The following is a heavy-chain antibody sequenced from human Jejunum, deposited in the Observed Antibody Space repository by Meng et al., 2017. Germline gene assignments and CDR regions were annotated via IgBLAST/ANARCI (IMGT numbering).Heavy chain of an antibody. V-gene: IGHV3-30*10. CDR1: GFTFSSYA. J-gene: IGHJ4*02. CDR3: ARAPDYGDFKYYFDY. D-gene: IGHD4-17*01. Sequence: AESLRLSCAVSGFTFSSYAMHWVRQAPGKGLEWVAAISYDGTNPSYRDSVKGRFTISRDNSRNTPYLYMSSLRPEDTAVFYCARAPDYGDFKYYFDYWGQGILVTVSS. CDR2: ISYDGTNP.